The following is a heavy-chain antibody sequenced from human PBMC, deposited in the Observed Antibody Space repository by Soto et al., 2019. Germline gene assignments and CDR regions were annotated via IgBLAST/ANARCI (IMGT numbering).Heavy chain of an antibody. CDR3: AKDTISGLVDYYYYGMDV. D-gene: IGHD3-10*01. CDR2: ISGSGGST. Sequence: GGSLRLSCAASGFTFSSYAMSWVRQAPGKGLEWVSAISGSGGSTYYADSVKGRFTISRDNSKNTLYLQMNRLRAEDTAVYYCAKDTISGLVDYYYYGMDVWGQGTTVTVSS. CDR1: GFTFSSYA. V-gene: IGHV3-23*01. J-gene: IGHJ6*02.